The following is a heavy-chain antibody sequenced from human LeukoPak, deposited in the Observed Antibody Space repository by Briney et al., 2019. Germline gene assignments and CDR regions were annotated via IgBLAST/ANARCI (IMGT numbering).Heavy chain of an antibody. V-gene: IGHV3-30*04. CDR1: GFTFSSYA. Sequence: PGGSLRLSCAASGFTFSSYAMHWVRQAPGKGLEWVAVVSYDGSNKYYADSVKGRFTISRDNSKNTLYLQMNSLRAEDTAVYYCARPENRVYYYYCMDVWGQGTMATVSS. J-gene: IGHJ6*02. CDR3: ARPENRVYYYYCMDV. CDR2: VSYDGSNK.